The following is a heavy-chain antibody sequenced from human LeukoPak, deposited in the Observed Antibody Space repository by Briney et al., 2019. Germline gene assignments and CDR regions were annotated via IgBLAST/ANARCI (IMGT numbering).Heavy chain of an antibody. CDR3: ARVPISTTARGYFDY. CDR1: GGSVISGGYY. V-gene: IGHV4-61*08. CDR2: IYYSGST. J-gene: IGHJ4*02. Sequence: SETLSLTCTVSGGSVISGGYYWSWIWQPPGKGLEWSGYIYYSGSTTYNPSLKSRVTISVDTSKNKFSLKLSSVTAADTAVYYCARVPISTTARGYFDYWGQGTLVTVSS. D-gene: IGHD4-17*01.